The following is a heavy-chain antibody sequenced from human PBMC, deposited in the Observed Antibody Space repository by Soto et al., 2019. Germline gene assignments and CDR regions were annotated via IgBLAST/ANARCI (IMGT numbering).Heavy chain of an antibody. V-gene: IGHV4-30-4*01. CDR3: ARGYYYDSSGYSPYGMDV. CDR2: IYYSGST. J-gene: IGHJ6*02. CDR1: GGSFSGYY. Sequence: SETLSLTCAVYGGSFSGYYWSWIRQPPGKGLEWIGYIYYSGSTYYNPSLKSRVTISVDTSKNQFSLKLSSVTAADTAVYYCARGYYYDSSGYSPYGMDVWGQGTTVTVSS. D-gene: IGHD3-22*01.